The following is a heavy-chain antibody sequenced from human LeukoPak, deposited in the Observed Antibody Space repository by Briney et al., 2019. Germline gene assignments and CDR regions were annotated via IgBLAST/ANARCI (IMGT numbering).Heavy chain of an antibody. CDR1: GFTVSSNY. CDR3: ARLVDTAMVYWYFDL. V-gene: IGHV3-53*01. Sequence: GGSLRLSCAASGFTVSSNYMSWVRQAPGKGLERVSVIYSGGSTYYADSVKGRFTISRDNSKNTLYLQMNSLRAEDTAVYYCARLVDTAMVYWYFDLWGRGTLVTVSS. D-gene: IGHD5-18*01. CDR2: IYSGGST. J-gene: IGHJ2*01.